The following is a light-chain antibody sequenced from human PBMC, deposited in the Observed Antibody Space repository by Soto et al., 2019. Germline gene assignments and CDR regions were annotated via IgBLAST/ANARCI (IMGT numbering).Light chain of an antibody. V-gene: IGLV2-23*01. J-gene: IGLJ1*01. CDR3: CSYAGRDSWLYV. CDR2: EGT. CDR1: SSNVGNYNL. Sequence: QSALTQPASVSGSPGQSITISCTGTSSNVGNYNLVSWYQQHPGKAPKLMIYEGTKRPSGVSNRFSGSKSGNTASLTISGLQADDEADYFCCSYAGRDSWLYVFGTGTKLTVL.